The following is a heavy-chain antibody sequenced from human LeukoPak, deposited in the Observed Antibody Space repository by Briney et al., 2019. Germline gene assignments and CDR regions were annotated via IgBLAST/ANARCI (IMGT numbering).Heavy chain of an antibody. Sequence: GGSLRLSCAASGFTFSSYAMHWVRQAPGKGLEWVAVISYDGSNKYYADSVKGRFTISRDNSKNTLYLQMNSLRAEDTAVYYCAKFMDGITVVRSRYMDVWGKGTTVTISS. D-gene: IGHD3-10*01. CDR2: ISYDGSNK. CDR3: AKFMDGITVVRSRYMDV. CDR1: GFTFSSYA. J-gene: IGHJ6*03. V-gene: IGHV3-30*04.